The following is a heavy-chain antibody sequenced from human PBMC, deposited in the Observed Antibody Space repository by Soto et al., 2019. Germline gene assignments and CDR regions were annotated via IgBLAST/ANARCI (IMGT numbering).Heavy chain of an antibody. CDR2: INPNGGST. J-gene: IGHJ4*02. V-gene: IGHV1-46*01. Sequence: QVQLMQSGAEVKKPGASVRVSCKASGYTFTNYYVHRVRQAPGQGLEWMGFINPNGGSTTYAQKFQGRFTVTTDTSTRTVYMQLSSLRSEDTAVFYCARSAPYDYWGQGTLVTVSS. CDR1: GYTFTNYY. CDR3: ARSAPYDY.